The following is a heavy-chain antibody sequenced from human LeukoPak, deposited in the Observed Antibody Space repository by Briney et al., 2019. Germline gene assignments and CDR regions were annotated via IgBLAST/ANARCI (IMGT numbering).Heavy chain of an antibody. J-gene: IGHJ3*02. Sequence: SETLSLTCTVSGGSISNGSYYWSWIRQPAGKGLEWIGHVYTSGSTNYNPSLKSRVTISVDTSKNQFSLMLRSVTAADTAVYYCARRYCSGGSCYSDRGAFDIWGQGTMVTVSS. CDR1: GGSISNGSYY. CDR3: ARRYCSGGSCYSDRGAFDI. D-gene: IGHD2-15*01. V-gene: IGHV4-61*09. CDR2: VYTSGST.